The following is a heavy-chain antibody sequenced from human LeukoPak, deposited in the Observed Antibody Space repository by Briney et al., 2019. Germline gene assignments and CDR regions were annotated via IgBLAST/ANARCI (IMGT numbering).Heavy chain of an antibody. CDR2: VYSSGST. Sequence: TPSETLSLTCTVSGGSISTYYWTWIRQPPGEGLEWVGYVYSSGSTKYNPSLRSRVTISLDTSKNQFSLRLISVTAADTAVYYCARGYSSNWNWFDPWGQGTLVTVSS. V-gene: IGHV4-59*01. CDR1: GGSISTYY. D-gene: IGHD6-13*01. CDR3: ARGYSSNWNWFDP. J-gene: IGHJ5*02.